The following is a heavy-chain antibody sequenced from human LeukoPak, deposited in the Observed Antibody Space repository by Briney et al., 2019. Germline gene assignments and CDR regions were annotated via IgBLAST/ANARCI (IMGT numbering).Heavy chain of an antibody. CDR2: IRSKANSYAT. CDR3: TRLPVTMVRGV. Sequence: GGSLRLSCAASEFTFSGSAMHWVRQASGKGLEWVGRIRSKANSYATAYAASVKGRFTISRDDSKNTAYLQMNSLKTEDTAVYYCTRLPVTMVRGVWGQGTLVTVSS. V-gene: IGHV3-73*01. CDR1: EFTFSGSA. J-gene: IGHJ4*02. D-gene: IGHD3-10*01.